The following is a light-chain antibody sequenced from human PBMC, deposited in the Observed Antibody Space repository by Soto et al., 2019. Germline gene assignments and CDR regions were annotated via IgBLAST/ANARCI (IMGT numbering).Light chain of an antibody. CDR3: QQYNNWPPWP. J-gene: IGKJ1*01. Sequence: EIVMTQSPATLSVSPGESATLSCRASQSVSTNLAWYQQKPGQAPRLLIYGASTRAINIPARFSGSGSGTEFTLTINSLQSEDFAVYYCQQYNNWPPWPFGQGTKVDIK. CDR1: QSVSTN. CDR2: GAS. V-gene: IGKV3-15*01.